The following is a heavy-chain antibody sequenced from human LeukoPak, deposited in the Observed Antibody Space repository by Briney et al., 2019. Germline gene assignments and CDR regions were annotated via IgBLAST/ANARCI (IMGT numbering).Heavy chain of an antibody. J-gene: IGHJ4*02. CDR2: INHSGST. CDR3: ARATMVRGYYFDY. D-gene: IGHD3-10*01. Sequence: PSETLSLTCAVYGGSFSGYYWSWIRQPPGKGLEWIWEINHSGSTNYNPSLKSRVTISVDTSKNQFSLKLSSVTAADTAVYYCARATMVRGYYFDYWGQGTLVTVSS. CDR1: GGSFSGYY. V-gene: IGHV4-34*01.